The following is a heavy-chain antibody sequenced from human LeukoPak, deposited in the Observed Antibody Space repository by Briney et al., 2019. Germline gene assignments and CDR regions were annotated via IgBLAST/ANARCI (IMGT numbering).Heavy chain of an antibody. CDR2: IWYDGSNK. CDR1: GFTFSSYG. J-gene: IGHJ6*04. V-gene: IGHV3-33*01. CDR3: ARDSKLQQLDYYGMDV. D-gene: IGHD1/OR15-1a*01. Sequence: QSGGSLRLSCAASGFTFSSYGMHWVRQAPGRGLEWVAVIWYDGSNKYYADSVKGRFTISRDNSKNTLYLQMNSLRAEDTAVYYCARDSKLQQLDYYGMDVWGKGTTVTVSS.